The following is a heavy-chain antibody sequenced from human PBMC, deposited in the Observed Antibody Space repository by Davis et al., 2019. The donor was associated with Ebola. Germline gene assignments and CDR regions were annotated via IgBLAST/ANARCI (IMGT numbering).Heavy chain of an antibody. Sequence: PSETLSLTCTVSGGPISRGGSYWTWLRQHPGQGLEWIGYIYYSGSTYYKPSLKSRVTISLDTSKNQFSLNLYSVTAADTAVYYCARDLRYDSSGYDYYFYMDVWGKGTTVTVSS. J-gene: IGHJ6*03. CDR3: ARDLRYDSSGYDYYFYMDV. CDR2: IYYSGST. CDR1: GGPISRGGSY. V-gene: IGHV4-31*03. D-gene: IGHD3-22*01.